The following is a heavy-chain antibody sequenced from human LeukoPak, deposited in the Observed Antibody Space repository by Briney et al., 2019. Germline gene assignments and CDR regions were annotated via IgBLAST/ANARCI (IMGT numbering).Heavy chain of an antibody. CDR1: GFSIINYS. Sequence: GRSLRLSCAASGFSIINYSMQWVRQAPGKGLEWVAVISYDGSDKYYADSVKGRFTISRDNSKNPLYLQMNSLRAEDTAVYYCATGEVVVVGFPLDYWRQGTLVTVSS. CDR3: ATGEVVVVGFPLDY. V-gene: IGHV3-30*03. CDR2: ISYDGSDK. D-gene: IGHD3-22*01. J-gene: IGHJ4*02.